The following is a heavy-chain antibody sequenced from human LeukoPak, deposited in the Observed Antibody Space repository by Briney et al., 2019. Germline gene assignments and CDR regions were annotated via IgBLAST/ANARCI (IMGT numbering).Heavy chain of an antibody. D-gene: IGHD5-24*01. J-gene: IGHJ5*02. V-gene: IGHV4-59*01. CDR2: IYYSGST. CDR1: GGSISSYY. CDR3: ARNRDGYTPFWFDP. Sequence: SETLSLTCTVSGGSISSYYWSWIRQPPGKALEWIGYIYYSGSTNYNPSLKSRVTISVDTSKNQFSLKLSSVTAADTAMYYCARNRDGYTPFWFDPWGQGTLVTVSS.